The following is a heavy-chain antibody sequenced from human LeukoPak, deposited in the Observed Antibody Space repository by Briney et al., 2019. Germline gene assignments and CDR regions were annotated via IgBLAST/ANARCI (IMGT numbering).Heavy chain of an antibody. J-gene: IGHJ4*02. CDR1: GFTFTTYS. Sequence: PGGSLRLSCAASGFTFTTYSMHWVRQAPGKGLEWVSGISWNSGSIGYADSVKGRFTISRDNAKNSLYLQMNSLRAEDTALYYCAKGSGYSSGWLPIDYWGQGTLVTVSS. CDR3: AKGSGYSSGWLPIDY. CDR2: ISWNSGSI. V-gene: IGHV3-9*01. D-gene: IGHD6-19*01.